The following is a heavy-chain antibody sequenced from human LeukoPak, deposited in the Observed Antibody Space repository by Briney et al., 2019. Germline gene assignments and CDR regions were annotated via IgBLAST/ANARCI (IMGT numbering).Heavy chain of an antibody. CDR2: IYYNGST. CDR1: DDSISSYY. J-gene: IGHJ4*02. V-gene: IGHV4-59*01. CDR3: ARAYDDGSSDY. Sequence: SETLSLTCTVSDDSISSYYWSWIRQPPGKGLEWIGYIYYNGSTYYNPSLKSRVTISVDTSRNQFSLRLSSVTAADTAVYYCARAYDDGSSDYWGQGTLVTVSS. D-gene: IGHD4-17*01.